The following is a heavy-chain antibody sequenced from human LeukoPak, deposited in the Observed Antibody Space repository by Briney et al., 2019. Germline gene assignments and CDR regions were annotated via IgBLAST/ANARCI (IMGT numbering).Heavy chain of an antibody. CDR2: IKQDGIEK. CDR3: AREAMVRGVPDAFDL. V-gene: IGHV3-7*01. J-gene: IGHJ3*01. CDR1: GFTFRSYW. D-gene: IGHD3-10*01. Sequence: GGSLRLSCAASGFTFRSYWMDWVRQAPGKGLEWVANIKQDGIEKYFVDSVNGRFAISRDNAKNSLYLQMNNLRAEDTAVYYCAREAMVRGVPDAFDLWGPGTMVTVSS.